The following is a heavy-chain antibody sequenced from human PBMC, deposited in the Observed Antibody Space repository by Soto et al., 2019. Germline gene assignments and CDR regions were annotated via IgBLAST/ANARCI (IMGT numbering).Heavy chain of an antibody. V-gene: IGHV3-30*18. J-gene: IGHJ6*02. CDR1: GFTFSSYG. CDR3: AKDQSVATIKGNGMDV. D-gene: IGHD5-12*01. Sequence: LRLSCAASGFTFSSYGMHWVRQAPGKGLEWVAVISYDGSNKYYADSVKGRFTISRDNSKNTLYLQMNSLRAEDTAVYYCAKDQSVATIKGNGMDVWGQGTTVTVS. CDR2: ISYDGSNK.